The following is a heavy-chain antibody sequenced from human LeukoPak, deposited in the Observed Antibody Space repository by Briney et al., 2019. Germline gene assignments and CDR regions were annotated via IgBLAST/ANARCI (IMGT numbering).Heavy chain of an antibody. CDR1: GYTFTSYY. CDR3: ARGTPGWFGELLSSYYYYYGMDV. D-gene: IGHD3-10*01. V-gene: IGHV1-8*02. J-gene: IGHJ6*02. CDR2: MNPNSGNT. Sequence: ASVKVSCKASGYTFTSYYMHWVRQATGQGLEWMGWMNPNSGNTGYAQKFQGRVTMTRNTSISTAYMELSSLRSEDTAVYYCARGTPGWFGELLSSYYYYYGMDVWGQGTTVTVSS.